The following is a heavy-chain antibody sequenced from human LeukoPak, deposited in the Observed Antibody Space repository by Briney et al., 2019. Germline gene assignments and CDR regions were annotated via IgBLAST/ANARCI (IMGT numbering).Heavy chain of an antibody. D-gene: IGHD5-18*01. CDR1: GGTFSSYA. V-gene: IGHV1-69*05. CDR2: IVPIFGTA. J-gene: IGHJ4*02. CDR3: ARAAGYSYGDIDY. Sequence: SVKVSCKASGGTFSSYAISWVRQAPGQGLEWMGGIVPIFGTANYAQKFQGRVTMTRNTSISTAYMELSSLRSEDTAVYYCARAAGYSYGDIDYWGQGTLVTVSS.